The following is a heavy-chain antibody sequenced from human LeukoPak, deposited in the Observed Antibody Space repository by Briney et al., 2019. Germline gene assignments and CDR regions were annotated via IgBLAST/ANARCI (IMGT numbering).Heavy chain of an antibody. D-gene: IGHD1-26*01. J-gene: IGHJ3*02. CDR3: ARDMGSEGAFDI. Sequence: PSETLSLTCSVSGYSISSGYYWGWIRQPPGKGLEWIGSIYHSGNTLYNPSLKSRVTISVDTSKNQFSLKLSSVTAADTAVYYCARDMGSEGAFDIWGQGTMVTVSS. CDR1: GYSISSGYY. CDR2: IYHSGNT. V-gene: IGHV4-38-2*02.